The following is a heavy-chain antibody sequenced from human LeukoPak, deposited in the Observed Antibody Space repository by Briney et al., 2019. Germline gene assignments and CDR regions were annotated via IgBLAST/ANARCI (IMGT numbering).Heavy chain of an antibody. D-gene: IGHD2-2*01. CDR2: INHSGST. CDR1: GGSFSGYY. J-gene: IGHJ6*02. CDR3: ARSKGYIVVVPAALQNNYYYYYGMDV. Sequence: SETLSLTCAVYGGSFSGYYWSWIRQPPGKGLEWIGEINHSGSTNYSPSLKSRVTISVDTSKNQFSLKLSSVTAADTAVYYCARSKGYIVVVPAALQNNYYYYYGMDVWGQGTTVTVSS. V-gene: IGHV4-34*01.